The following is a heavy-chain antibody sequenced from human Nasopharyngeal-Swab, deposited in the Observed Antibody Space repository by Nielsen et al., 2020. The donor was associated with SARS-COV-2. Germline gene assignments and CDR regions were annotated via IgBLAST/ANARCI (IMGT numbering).Heavy chain of an antibody. D-gene: IGHD2-8*02. Sequence: GESLKISCAASGFTFGIYAMSWVRQAPGKGLEWVSGISRSGGSVDYAGAVKGRFTTSRDNSKNTVFLQMDGLRVEDTAVYYCVKGSTAPDIWGQGTLVTVSS. CDR1: GFTFGIYA. CDR3: VKGSTAPDI. CDR2: ISRSGGSV. V-gene: IGHV3-23*01. J-gene: IGHJ4*02.